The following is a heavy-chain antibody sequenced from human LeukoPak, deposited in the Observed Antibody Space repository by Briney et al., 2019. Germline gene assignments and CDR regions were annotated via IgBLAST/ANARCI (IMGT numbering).Heavy chain of an antibody. CDR1: GYTFTSYG. CDR3: GASLHYYVSSGYYYGY. Sequence: GASVKVSCKASGYTFTSYGISWVRQAPGQGLEWMGWISAYNGNTNYAQKLQGRVTMTTDTSTSTAYMELRSLRSDDTAVYYCGASLHYYVSSGYYYGYWGQGTLVTVSS. V-gene: IGHV1-18*01. J-gene: IGHJ4*02. CDR2: ISAYNGNT. D-gene: IGHD3-22*01.